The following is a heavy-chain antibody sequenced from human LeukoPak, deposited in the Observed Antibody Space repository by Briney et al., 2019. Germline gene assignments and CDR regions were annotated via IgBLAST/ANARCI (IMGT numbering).Heavy chain of an antibody. J-gene: IGHJ4*02. CDR3: ARGPERTSGYSSSWYPDY. V-gene: IGHV4-4*07. Sequence: PSETLSLTCTVSGGSISSYYWSWIRQPAGKGLEWIGRIYTSGSTNYNPSLKSRVTMSVDTSKNQFSPKLSSVTAADTAVYYCARGPERTSGYSSSWYPDYWGQGTLVTVSS. D-gene: IGHD6-13*01. CDR2: IYTSGST. CDR1: GGSISSYY.